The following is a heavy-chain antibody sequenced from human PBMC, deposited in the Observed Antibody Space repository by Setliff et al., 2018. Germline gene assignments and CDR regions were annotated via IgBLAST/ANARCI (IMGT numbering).Heavy chain of an antibody. CDR3: ARGRAGHSGH. J-gene: IGHJ4*02. CDR2: IYYSGS. D-gene: IGHD6-19*01. V-gene: IGHV4-4*02. CDR1: GGSISSGNW. Sequence: PSETLSLTCAVSGGSISSGNWWTWVRQPPGKGLEWIGYIYYSGSTSYYNPSLKSRVTISVDTSKNQFSLKLSSVTAADTAVYYCARGRAGHSGHWGQGTLVTVSS.